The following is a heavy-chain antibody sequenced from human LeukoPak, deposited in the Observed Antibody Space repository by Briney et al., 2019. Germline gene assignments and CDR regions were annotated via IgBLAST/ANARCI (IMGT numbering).Heavy chain of an antibody. J-gene: IGHJ5*02. CDR2: ISSASNTI. CDR1: GFTFSSYS. D-gene: IGHD3-10*01. V-gene: IGHV3-48*01. Sequence: GESLRLSCAASGFTFSSYSMNWVRQAPGKGLEWVSYISSASNTIYYADSVKGRFTISRDNAKNSLYLQMNSLRAEDTAMYYCARDGWFGDYNWFDPWGEGTLVTVSS. CDR3: ARDGWFGDYNWFDP.